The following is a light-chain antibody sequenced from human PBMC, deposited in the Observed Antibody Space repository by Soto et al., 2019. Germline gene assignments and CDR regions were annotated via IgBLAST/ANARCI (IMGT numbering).Light chain of an antibody. CDR2: GNS. V-gene: IGLV1-40*01. Sequence: QSVRTQPPSVSRAPGQRVTISCTGSSSNIGAGYDVHWYQQLPGTAPKLLIYGNSNRPSGVPDRFSGSKSGTSASLAITGLQAEDEPDYYCQSYDSSLSALFGGGTKLTFL. J-gene: IGLJ3*02. CDR1: SSNIGAGYD. CDR3: QSYDSSLSAL.